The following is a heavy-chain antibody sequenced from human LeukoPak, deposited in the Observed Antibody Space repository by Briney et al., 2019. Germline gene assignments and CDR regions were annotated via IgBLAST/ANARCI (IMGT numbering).Heavy chain of an antibody. Sequence: GESLEISCKGSGYRFTSYWIGWVRQMPGKGLEWMGIIYPGDSDTRYSPSFQGQVTISADKSISTAYLQWSSLKASDTAMYYCARQRYSSNYYYYYMDVWGKGTTVTVSS. CDR1: GYRFTSYW. J-gene: IGHJ6*03. CDR3: ARQRYSSNYYYYYMDV. CDR2: IYPGDSDT. V-gene: IGHV5-51*01. D-gene: IGHD5-18*01.